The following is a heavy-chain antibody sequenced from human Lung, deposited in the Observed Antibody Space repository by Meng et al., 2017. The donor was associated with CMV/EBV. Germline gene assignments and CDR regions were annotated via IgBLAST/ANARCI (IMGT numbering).Heavy chain of an antibody. CDR1: DESFSEYL. V-gene: IGHV4-34*01. Sequence: GSLRLSCAVDDESFSEYLWNWIRQTPGKGLEWIGEADHAGDTNYNPSLKSRVGMTLDTSLRHFSLHLRSVTAADTATYYCARGRVMSTGTSLYFDLWGPGTXVTVSS. CDR2: ADHAGDT. D-gene: IGHD1-1*01. CDR3: ARGRVMSTGTSLYFDL. J-gene: IGHJ4*01.